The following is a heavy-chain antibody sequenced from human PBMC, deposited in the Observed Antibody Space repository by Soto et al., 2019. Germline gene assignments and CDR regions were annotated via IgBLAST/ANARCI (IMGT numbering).Heavy chain of an antibody. D-gene: IGHD3-9*01. Sequence: SVKVSCKASGGTFSSYVISWVRQAPGQGLEWMGGIIPIFGTANYAQKFQGRVTITADGSTSTAYMELSSLRSEDTAVYYCAREEMSYDILTGHYYYYGMDVWGQGTTVTVSS. CDR3: AREEMSYDILTGHYYYYGMDV. CDR1: GGTFSSYV. CDR2: IIPIFGTA. V-gene: IGHV1-69*13. J-gene: IGHJ6*02.